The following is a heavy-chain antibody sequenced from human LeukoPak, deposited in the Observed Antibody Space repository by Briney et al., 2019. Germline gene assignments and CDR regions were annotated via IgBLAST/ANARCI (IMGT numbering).Heavy chain of an antibody. CDR2: IKEDGSET. Sequence: GGSRRLSCAASGFTCSSSGMGWVRQGPGKGLEWVAKIKEDGSETYYVDSVKGRFTISRDNAKNSLYLQMNSLRAEDTAVYHCARGGYTFSFWGQGTLVTVSS. CDR3: ARGGYTFSF. J-gene: IGHJ1*01. V-gene: IGHV3-7*05. D-gene: IGHD5-18*01. CDR1: GFTCSSSG.